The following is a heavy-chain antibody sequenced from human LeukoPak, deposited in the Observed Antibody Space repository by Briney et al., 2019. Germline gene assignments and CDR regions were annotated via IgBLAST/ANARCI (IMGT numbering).Heavy chain of an antibody. D-gene: IGHD4-11*01. CDR2: IYYSGST. CDR1: GGSISSYY. J-gene: IGHJ4*02. V-gene: IGHV4-59*01. CDR3: AREPTVTTGEYYFDY. Sequence: PSETLSLTCTVSGGSISSYYWSWIRQPPGKGLEWIGYIYYSGSTNYNPSLKSRVTISVDTSKNQFSLKLSSVTAADTAVYYCAREPTVTTGEYYFDYWGQGTLVTVSS.